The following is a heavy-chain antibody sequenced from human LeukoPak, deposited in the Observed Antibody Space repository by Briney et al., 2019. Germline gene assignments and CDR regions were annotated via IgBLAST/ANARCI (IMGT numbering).Heavy chain of an antibody. CDR3: AYRDYGDYVDY. J-gene: IGHJ4*02. Sequence: SGPTLVNPTQTLTLTCTFSGFSLSTSGVGVGWIRQPPGKALEWLALIYWDDDKRYSPSLRSRLTFTKDTSKNQVVLTMTNMDPVDTATYFCAYRDYGDYVDYWGQGTLVTVSS. D-gene: IGHD4-17*01. CDR1: GFSLSTSGVG. V-gene: IGHV2-5*02. CDR2: IYWDDDK.